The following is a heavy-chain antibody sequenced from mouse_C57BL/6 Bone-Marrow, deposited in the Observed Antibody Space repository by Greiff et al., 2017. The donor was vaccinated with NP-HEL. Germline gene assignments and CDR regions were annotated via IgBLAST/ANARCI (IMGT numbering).Heavy chain of an antibody. V-gene: IGHV8-8*01. Sequence: QVQLKESGPGILQPSQTLSLTCSFSGFSLSTFGMGVGWIRQPSGKGLEWLAHIWWDDDKYYNPALKSRLTNSKDTSKNQVFLKIANVDTADTATYYCARIADYDYDGRGWYFDVWGTGTTVTVSS. CDR3: ARIADYDYDGRGWYFDV. D-gene: IGHD2-4*01. CDR2: IWWDDDK. J-gene: IGHJ1*03. CDR1: GFSLSTFGMG.